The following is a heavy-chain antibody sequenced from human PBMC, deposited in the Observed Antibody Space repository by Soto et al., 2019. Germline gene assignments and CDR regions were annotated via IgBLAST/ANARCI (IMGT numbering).Heavy chain of an antibody. J-gene: IGHJ4*02. CDR1: GFTFSSYG. V-gene: IGHV3-30*18. CDR2: ISYDGSNK. CDR3: AKGLRYFDWQIPSDY. Sequence: PGGSLRLSCAASGFTFSSYGMHWVRQAPGKGLEWVAVISYDGSNKYYADSVKGRFTISRDNSKNTLYLQMNSLRAEDTAVYYCAKGLRYFDWQIPSDYWGQGTLVTVSS. D-gene: IGHD3-9*01.